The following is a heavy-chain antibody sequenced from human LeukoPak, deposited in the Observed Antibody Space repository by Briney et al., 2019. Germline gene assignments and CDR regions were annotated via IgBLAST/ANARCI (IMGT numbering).Heavy chain of an antibody. J-gene: IGHJ6*03. CDR2: IDTSGNS. Sequence: SETLSLTCTVSGGSISSYYWSWIRQPPGKGLEWIGRIDTSGNSHYNPSLKGRVSMSVDASKNQFSLRLTSVTAADTAVYYCARQVNMDVWGKGTTVTVSS. CDR3: ARQVNMDV. CDR1: GGSISSYY. V-gene: IGHV4-4*07.